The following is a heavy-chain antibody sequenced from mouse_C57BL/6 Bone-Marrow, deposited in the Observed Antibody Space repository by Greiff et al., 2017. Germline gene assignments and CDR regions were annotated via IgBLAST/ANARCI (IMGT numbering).Heavy chain of an antibody. CDR2: IYPGGGYT. J-gene: IGHJ2*01. CDR1: GYTFTNYW. Sequence: QVHVKQSGAELVRPGTSVKMSCKASGYTFTNYWIGWAKQRPGHGLEWIGDIYPGGGYTNYNEKFKGKATLTADKSSSTAYMQFSSLTSEDSAIYYCARREDQGYFDYWGQGTTLTVSS. CDR3: ARREDQGYFDY. V-gene: IGHV1-63*01.